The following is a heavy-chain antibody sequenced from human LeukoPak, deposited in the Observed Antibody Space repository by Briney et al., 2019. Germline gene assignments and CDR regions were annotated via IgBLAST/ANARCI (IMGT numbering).Heavy chain of an antibody. CDR1: GGSISSYY. CDR2: IYYSGST. CDR3: ARDATPCSSTSCGWFDP. V-gene: IGHV4-59*01. D-gene: IGHD2-2*01. Sequence: SETLSLTCTVSGGSISSYYWSWIRQPPGKGLELIGYIYYSGSTNYNPSLKSRVTISVDTSKNQFSLKLSSVTAADTAVYYCARDATPCSSTSCGWFDPWGQGTLVTVSS. J-gene: IGHJ5*02.